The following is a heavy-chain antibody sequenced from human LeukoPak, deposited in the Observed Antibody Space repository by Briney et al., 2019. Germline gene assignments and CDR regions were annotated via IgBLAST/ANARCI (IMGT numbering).Heavy chain of an antibody. J-gene: IGHJ4*02. D-gene: IGHD3-9*01. CDR1: GYTFTDYD. CDR2: MNPNSGNT. Sequence: ASVKVSCKASGYTFTDYDINWVRQATGQGLEWMGWMNPNSGNTGYTQKFQGRVTMTRNTPISTAYMELSSLRSEDTAVYYCARAELRYFDWPPGDYWGQGTLVTVSS. CDR3: ARAELRYFDWPPGDY. V-gene: IGHV1-8*01.